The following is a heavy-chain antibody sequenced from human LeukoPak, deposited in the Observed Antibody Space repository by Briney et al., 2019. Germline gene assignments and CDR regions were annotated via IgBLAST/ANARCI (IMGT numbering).Heavy chain of an antibody. J-gene: IGHJ4*02. CDR1: GGSISSYY. D-gene: IGHD6-19*01. V-gene: IGHV4-59*08. Sequence: SETLSLTCTVSGGSISSYYWAWIRRPPGKGLEWIGYIYYIGGTKYNPSLKSRVTMSVDSSKSQFSLILSSATAADTAVYYCARQPVGGYCFDSWGQGILVTVSS. CDR3: ARQPVGGYCFDS. CDR2: IYYIGGT.